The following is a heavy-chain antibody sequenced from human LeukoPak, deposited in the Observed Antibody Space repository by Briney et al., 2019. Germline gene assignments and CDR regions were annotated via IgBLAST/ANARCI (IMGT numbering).Heavy chain of an antibody. CDR1: GFTFSRYW. CDR3: ARGASGGNWFDP. V-gene: IGHV3-74*01. CDR2: IISDASTT. J-gene: IGHJ5*02. D-gene: IGHD4-23*01. Sequence: GGSLRLSCAASGFTFSRYWMHWVRQAPGKGLVWVSRIISDASTTIYADSVKGRFTISRDNAKNTLYLQMNSLRAEDTAVYYCARGASGGNWFDPWGQGTLVTVSS.